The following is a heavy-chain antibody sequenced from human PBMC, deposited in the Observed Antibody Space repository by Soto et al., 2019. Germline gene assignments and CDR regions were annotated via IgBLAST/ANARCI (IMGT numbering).Heavy chain of an antibody. Sequence: GGSLRLSCAASGFTFSSYAMSWVRQAPGKGLEWVSAISGSGGSTYYADSVKGRFTISRDNSKNTLYLQMNSLRAEDTAVYYCAKVELERSTHYYYMDVWGKGTTVTVSS. V-gene: IGHV3-23*01. CDR1: GFTFSSYA. J-gene: IGHJ6*03. CDR3: AKVELERSTHYYYMDV. CDR2: ISGSGGST. D-gene: IGHD1-1*01.